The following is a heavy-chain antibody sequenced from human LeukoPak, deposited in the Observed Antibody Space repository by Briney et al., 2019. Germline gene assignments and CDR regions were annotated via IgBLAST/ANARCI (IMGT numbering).Heavy chain of an antibody. D-gene: IGHD3-10*01. CDR3: ATGEYYFDY. CDR2: IPYDVSNK. CDR1: GFTFSTYG. Sequence: GGSLRLSCAASGFTFSTYGMHWVRRAPGKGLEWVAVIPYDVSNKYYASSVKGRFTIYRDNSKNTLYLQMNSLRAEDTAVYYCATGEYYFDYWGQGTLVTVSS. J-gene: IGHJ4*02. V-gene: IGHV3-30*03.